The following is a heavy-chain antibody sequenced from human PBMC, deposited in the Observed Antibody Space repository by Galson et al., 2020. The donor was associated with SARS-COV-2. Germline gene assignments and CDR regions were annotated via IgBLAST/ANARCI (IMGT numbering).Heavy chain of an antibody. J-gene: IGHJ6*02. Sequence: GESLKISCAASGFIFSNYAMIWVRQAPGKGLEWVSSISTSRKYINYADSVKGRFTISRDNAKNSVDLQMNSLRVEDTAVYYCASPGARPGNYYGMDVWGQGTMVTVSS. V-gene: IGHV3-21*06. CDR2: ISTSRKYI. D-gene: IGHD3-10*01. CDR3: ASPGARPGNYYGMDV. CDR1: GFIFSNYA.